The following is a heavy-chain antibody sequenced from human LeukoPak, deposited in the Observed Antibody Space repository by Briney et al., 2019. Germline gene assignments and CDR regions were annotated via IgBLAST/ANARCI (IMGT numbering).Heavy chain of an antibody. CDR3: ARGYDFWSGYLDGENWFDP. CDR2: ISSSSNYI. Sequence: GGSLRLSCAASGFTFSSYSMNWVRQAPGKGLEWVSSISSSSNYIYYADSVKGRFTISRDNAKNSLYLQMNSLRAEDTAVYYCARGYDFWSGYLDGENWFDPWGQGTLVTVSS. V-gene: IGHV3-21*01. J-gene: IGHJ5*02. CDR1: GFTFSSYS. D-gene: IGHD3-3*01.